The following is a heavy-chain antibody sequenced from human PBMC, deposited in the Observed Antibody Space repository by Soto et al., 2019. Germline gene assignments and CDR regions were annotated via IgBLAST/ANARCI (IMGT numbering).Heavy chain of an antibody. V-gene: IGHV4-39*02. D-gene: IGHD3-3*01. CDR1: GGSISSSSYY. CDR3: ARELDFWSGYPYFDY. J-gene: IGHJ4*02. CDR2: IYYSGST. Sequence: PSETLSLTCTVSGGSISSSSYYWGWIRQPPGKGLEWIGSIYYSGSTYYNPSLKSRVTISVDTSKNQFSLKLGSVTAADTAVYYCARELDFWSGYPYFDYWGQGTLVTVSS.